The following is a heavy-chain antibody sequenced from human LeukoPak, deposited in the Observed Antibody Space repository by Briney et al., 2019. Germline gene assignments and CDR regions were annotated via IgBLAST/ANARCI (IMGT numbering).Heavy chain of an antibody. J-gene: IGHJ4*02. Sequence: GGSLRLSCAASGFTFSTYSMNWVRQAPGKGLEWLSYISSGSNSIYYADSVKGRFTISRDNAKNSLYLQMNSLRAEDTAVYYCAREVPSGSYPPGDYWGQGTLVTVSS. D-gene: IGHD1-26*01. CDR1: GFTFSTYS. V-gene: IGHV3-48*04. CDR3: AREVPSGSYPPGDY. CDR2: ISSGSNSI.